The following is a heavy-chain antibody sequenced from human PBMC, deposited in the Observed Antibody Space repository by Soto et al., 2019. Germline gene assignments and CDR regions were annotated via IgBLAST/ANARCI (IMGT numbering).Heavy chain of an antibody. J-gene: IGHJ5*02. Sequence: QVQLVESGGGLVKPGGSLRLSCAASGIVFSDYMSWVRQAPGKGLEWLSYISGSGRTIYSADSVKGRFTISRDNATNSRYLQMNTVRTGDTAVYYCARLPFPWGWFDPWGQGTLVTVSS. CDR3: ARLPFPWGWFDP. D-gene: IGHD3-16*01. CDR1: GIVFSDY. V-gene: IGHV3-11*01. CDR2: ISGSGRTI.